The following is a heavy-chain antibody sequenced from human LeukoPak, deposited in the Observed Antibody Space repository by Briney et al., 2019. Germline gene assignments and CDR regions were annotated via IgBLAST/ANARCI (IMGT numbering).Heavy chain of an antibody. CDR3: ASSYYDILTGSYYYYMDV. V-gene: IGHV6-1*01. CDR2: TYYRSQWFI. CDR1: GDSVSSDSAA. Sequence: SQTLSLTCAISGDSVSSDSAAWNWIRQSPSRGLEWLGRTYYRSQWFIDYAVSVKTRITIKSDTSRNQFSLELNSVTAADTAVYYCASSYYDILTGSYYYYMDVWGKGTTVTVSS. J-gene: IGHJ6*03. D-gene: IGHD3-9*01.